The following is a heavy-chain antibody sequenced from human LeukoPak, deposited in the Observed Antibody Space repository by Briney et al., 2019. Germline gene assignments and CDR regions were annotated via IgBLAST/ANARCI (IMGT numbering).Heavy chain of an antibody. CDR3: AREGPGGDDFWSGYY. Sequence: PGGSLRLSCAASGFIVSSNYMSWVRQAPGKGLEWVSLIYNTGSTYYADSARGRFTISRDNSKNTLYLQMNSLRAEDTAVYYCAREGPGGDDFWSGYYWGQGTLVTVSS. CDR1: GFIVSSNY. D-gene: IGHD3-3*01. J-gene: IGHJ4*02. CDR2: IYNTGST. V-gene: IGHV3-53*01.